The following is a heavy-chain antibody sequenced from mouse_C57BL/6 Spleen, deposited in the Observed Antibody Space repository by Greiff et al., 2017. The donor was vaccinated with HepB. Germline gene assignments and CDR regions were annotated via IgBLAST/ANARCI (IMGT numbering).Heavy chain of an antibody. CDR3: TRSTMIPHWYFDV. Sequence: EVQLQQSGAELVRPGASVKLSCTASGFNIKDDYMHWVKQRPEQGLEWIGWIDPENGDTEYASKFQGKATITADTSSNTAYLQLSSLTSEDTAVYHCTRSTMIPHWYFDVWGTGTTVTVSS. CDR1: GFNIKDDY. CDR2: IDPENGDT. J-gene: IGHJ1*03. D-gene: IGHD2-4*01. V-gene: IGHV14-4*01.